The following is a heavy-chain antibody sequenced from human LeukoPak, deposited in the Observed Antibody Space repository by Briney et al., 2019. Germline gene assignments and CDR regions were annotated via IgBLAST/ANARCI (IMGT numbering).Heavy chain of an antibody. CDR1: GGTFSSYA. V-gene: IGHV1-69*04. CDR2: IIPILGIA. CDR3: ARDLLTEYRSIRDGDAFDI. Sequence: GASVKASCKASGGTFSSYAISWVRQAPGQGLEWMGRIIPILGIANYAQKFQGRVTITADKSTSTAYMELSSLRSEDTAVYYCARDLLTEYRSIRDGDAFDIWGQGTMVTVSS. J-gene: IGHJ3*02. D-gene: IGHD6-6*01.